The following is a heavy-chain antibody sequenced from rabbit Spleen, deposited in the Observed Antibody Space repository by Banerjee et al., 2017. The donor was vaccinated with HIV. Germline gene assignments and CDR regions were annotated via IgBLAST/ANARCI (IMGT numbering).Heavy chain of an antibody. CDR1: GFSFSSNA. J-gene: IGHJ4*01. Sequence: QEQLEESGGDLVKPEGSLTLTCTASGFSFSSNAMCWVRQAPGKGLEWIACIYNGDGSTYYASWVNGRFTISKTSSTTVTLQMTSLTAADTATYFCARLDAGYGYPYYFNLWGQGTLVTVS. CDR3: ARLDAGYGYPYYFNL. D-gene: IGHD6-1*01. V-gene: IGHV1S45*01. CDR2: IYNGDGST.